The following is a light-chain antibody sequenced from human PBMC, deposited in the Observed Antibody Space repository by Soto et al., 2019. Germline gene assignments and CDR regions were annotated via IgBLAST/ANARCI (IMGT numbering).Light chain of an antibody. V-gene: IGKV3-11*01. Sequence: EIVLTQSPATLSLSPGERATLSCRASQSVSSYLAWYQQKPGQAPRLLIYDASNRATGISARFSGSGSGTDVNLTISMLEPEDFAVYYCQQRSNWPITFGQGTGLEIK. J-gene: IGKJ5*01. CDR3: QQRSNWPIT. CDR2: DAS. CDR1: QSVSSY.